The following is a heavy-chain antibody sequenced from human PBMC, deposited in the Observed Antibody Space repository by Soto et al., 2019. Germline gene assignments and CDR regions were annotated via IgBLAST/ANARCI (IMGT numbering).Heavy chain of an antibody. CDR1: GGSISSYY. CDR2: IYYSGST. CDR3: ARGSPYSSSWYGWFDP. Sequence: PSETLSLTCTVSGGSISSYYWSWIRQPPGKGLERIGYIYYSGSTNYNPSLKSRVTISVDKSKNQFSLKLSSVTAADTAVYYCARGSPYSSSWYGWFDPWGQGTLVTVSS. D-gene: IGHD6-13*01. V-gene: IGHV4-59*12. J-gene: IGHJ5*02.